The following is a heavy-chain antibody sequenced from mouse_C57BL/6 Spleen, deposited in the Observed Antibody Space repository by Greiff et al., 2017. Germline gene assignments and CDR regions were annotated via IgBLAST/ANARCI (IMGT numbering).Heavy chain of an antibody. CDR3: ARYYGSSSAWFAY. Sequence: QVQLQQSGAELVKPGASVKISCKASGFAFSSYWMNWVKQRPGKGLEWIGQIYPGDGDTNYNGKFKGKATLTADKSSSTAYMQLSSLTSEDSAVYFCARYYGSSSAWFAYWGQGTLVTVSA. V-gene: IGHV1-80*01. D-gene: IGHD1-1*01. CDR1: GFAFSSYW. J-gene: IGHJ3*01. CDR2: IYPGDGDT.